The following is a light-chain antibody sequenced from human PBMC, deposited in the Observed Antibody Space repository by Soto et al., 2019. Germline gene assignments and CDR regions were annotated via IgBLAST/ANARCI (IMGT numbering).Light chain of an antibody. V-gene: IGKV1-5*03. CDR2: KAS. Sequence: SPSTLSASVGDRVTITCRASQSISSWLAWYQQKPGKAPKVLIYKASSLESGVPSRFSGSGSGTEFTLTISSLQPDDFATYYCQQYNTYSTWTFGQGTKVDIK. J-gene: IGKJ1*01. CDR3: QQYNTYSTWT. CDR1: QSISSW.